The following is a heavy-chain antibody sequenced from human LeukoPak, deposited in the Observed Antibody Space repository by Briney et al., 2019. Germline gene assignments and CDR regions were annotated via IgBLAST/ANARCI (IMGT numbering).Heavy chain of an antibody. V-gene: IGHV4-59*01. Sequence: SETLSLTCTDPGGSISSYYWSWIRQPPGKGLEWIGYIYYSGSTNYNPSLKSRVTISVDTSKNQFSLKLSSVTAADTAVYYCARAGRAAGWFDPWGQGTLITVSS. CDR2: IYYSGST. J-gene: IGHJ5*02. D-gene: IGHD6-13*01. CDR3: ARAGRAAGWFDP. CDR1: GGSISSYY.